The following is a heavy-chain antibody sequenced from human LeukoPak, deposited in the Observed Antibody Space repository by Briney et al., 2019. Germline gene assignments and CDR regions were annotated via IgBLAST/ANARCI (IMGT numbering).Heavy chain of an antibody. CDR3: ARDPTYYDFSMGYPDD. Sequence: PGGSLRLSCAASGFTFSSYGMSWVRQAPGKGLEWVSAISGSGGSTYYADSVKGRFTISRDSAKNTLYLQMNSLRVEDTAIYYCARDPTYYDFSMGYPDDWGQGTLVTVSP. V-gene: IGHV3-23*01. CDR1: GFTFSSYG. D-gene: IGHD3/OR15-3a*01. J-gene: IGHJ4*02. CDR2: ISGSGGST.